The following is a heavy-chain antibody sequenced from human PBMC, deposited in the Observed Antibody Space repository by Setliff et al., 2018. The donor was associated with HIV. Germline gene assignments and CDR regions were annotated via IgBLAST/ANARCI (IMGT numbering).Heavy chain of an antibody. J-gene: IGHJ4*02. CDR2: VNGGAVRT. D-gene: IGHD3-22*01. CDR1: GFTFSSYA. Sequence: GGSLRLSCTASGFTFSSYAMIWVRQAPGKGLDWVSAVNGGAVRTYYADSVKGRFTISRDNSKNTLYLQMNSLRAEDTAVYYCARKGYYSDSSGYYPLPFDSWGQGTLVTVSS. V-gene: IGHV3-23*01. CDR3: ARKGYYSDSSGYYPLPFDS.